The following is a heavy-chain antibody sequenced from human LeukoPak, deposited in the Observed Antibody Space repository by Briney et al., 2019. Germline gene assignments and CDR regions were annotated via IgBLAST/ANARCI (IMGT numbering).Heavy chain of an antibody. D-gene: IGHD2-8*01. J-gene: IGHJ4*02. Sequence: SETLSLTCTVSGGSISSSSAYWGWIRQPPGQGLEWIGEISLTGLTHYNPSLESRVTVSLDKSKNQLSLNLTSVTAADTAVYYCSRENGAFSPFGYWGQGTLVTVLS. CDR2: ISLTGLT. CDR1: GGSISSSSAY. CDR3: SRENGAFSPFGY. V-gene: IGHV4-39*07.